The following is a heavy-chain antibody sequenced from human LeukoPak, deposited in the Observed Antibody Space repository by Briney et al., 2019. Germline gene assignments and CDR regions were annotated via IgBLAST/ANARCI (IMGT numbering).Heavy chain of an antibody. V-gene: IGHV1-18*01. CDR2: ISGNNGYT. CDR1: GYTFTIYG. J-gene: IGHJ4*02. CDR3: ARDRMGSDQLLYVR. Sequence: VASVKVSCKTSGYTFTIYGISWVRQAPGQGLEWMGWISGNNGYTKYAQELQGRVTMTTDTSTSTAYMELRSLRSDDTAVYYCARDRMGSDQLLYVRWGQGTLVTVSS. D-gene: IGHD2-2*02.